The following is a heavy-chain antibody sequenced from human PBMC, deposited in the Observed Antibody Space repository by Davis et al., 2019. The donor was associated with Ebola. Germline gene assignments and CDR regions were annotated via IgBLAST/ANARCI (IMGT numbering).Heavy chain of an antibody. Sequence: ASVTVSCKASGYTFTSYGISWVRQAPGQGLEWMGWISAYNGNTNYAQKLQGRVTMTTDTSTSTAYMELRSLRSDDTAVYYCARGDTAMVTGWFDPWGQGTLVTVSS. CDR2: ISAYNGNT. D-gene: IGHD5-18*01. J-gene: IGHJ5*02. CDR3: ARGDTAMVTGWFDP. CDR1: GYTFTSYG. V-gene: IGHV1-18*04.